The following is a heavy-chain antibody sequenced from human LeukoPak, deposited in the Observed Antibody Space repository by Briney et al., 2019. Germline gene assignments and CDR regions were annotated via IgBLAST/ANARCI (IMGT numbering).Heavy chain of an antibody. CDR2: IIPILGIA. J-gene: IGHJ5*02. Sequence: SVKVSCKASGGTFSSYTISWVRQAPGQRLEWMGRIIPILGIANYAQKFQGRVTITADKSTSTAHMELSSLRSEDTAVYYCARDSDTAPFDPWGQGTLVTVSS. V-gene: IGHV1-69*04. D-gene: IGHD5-18*01. CDR3: ARDSDTAPFDP. CDR1: GGTFSSYT.